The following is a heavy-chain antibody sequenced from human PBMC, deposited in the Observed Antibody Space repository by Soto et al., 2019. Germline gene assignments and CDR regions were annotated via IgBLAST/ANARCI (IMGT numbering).Heavy chain of an antibody. D-gene: IGHD6-13*01. CDR3: AIAAAANYFDY. CDR1: VYTLTGYY. V-gene: IGHV1-2*04. Sequence: GASVKVSCKASVYTLTGYYMHWVRQAPGQGLEWMGWINPNSGGTNYAQKFQGWVTMTRDTSISTAYMELSRLRSDDTAVYYCAIAAAANYFDYWGQGTLVTVSS. CDR2: INPNSGGT. J-gene: IGHJ4*02.